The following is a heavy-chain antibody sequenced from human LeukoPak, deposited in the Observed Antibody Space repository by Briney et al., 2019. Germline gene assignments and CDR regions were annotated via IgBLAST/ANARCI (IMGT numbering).Heavy chain of an antibody. CDR3: ARDIGGSMTTVTTLAFWYFDL. D-gene: IGHD4-17*01. CDR1: GYTFTSYD. V-gene: IGHV1-8*01. CDR2: MNPNSGNT. J-gene: IGHJ2*01. Sequence: ASVKVSCKASGYTFTSYDINWVRQATGQGLEWMGWMNPNSGNTGYAQKFRGRVTMTRDTSTSTVYMELSSLRSEDTAVYYCARDIGGSMTTVTTLAFWYFDLWGRGTLVTVSS.